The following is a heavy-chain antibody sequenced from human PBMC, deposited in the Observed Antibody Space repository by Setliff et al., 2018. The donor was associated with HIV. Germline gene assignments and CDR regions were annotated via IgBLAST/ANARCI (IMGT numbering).Heavy chain of an antibody. J-gene: IGHJ4*02. CDR2: IYYSGST. V-gene: IGHV4-30-4*08. D-gene: IGHD3-22*01. CDR3: ARFCTMIVVTNYFDY. Sequence: SSETLSLTCTVSGGSISSGDYYWSWIRQPPGKGLEWIGYIYYSGSTYYNPSLKSRVTISVDTSKNQFSLKLSSVTAADTAVYYCARFCTMIVVTNYFDYWGQGTLVTVSS. CDR1: GGSISSGDYY.